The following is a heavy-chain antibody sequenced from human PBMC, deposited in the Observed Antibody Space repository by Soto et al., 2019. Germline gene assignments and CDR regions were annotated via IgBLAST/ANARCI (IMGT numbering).Heavy chain of an antibody. CDR3: SKWSGFGDA. CDR1: GFTFSSYS. D-gene: IGHD3-10*01. V-gene: IGHV3-23*01. Sequence: PGGSPRLSCAASGFTFSSYSMTWVRQAPGKGLEWVSGISDSGGNTWYADSVKGRFTISRDNSKNTLFLQMNSLRAEDTAVYFCSKWSGFGDAWCQGTRGTV. CDR2: ISDSGGNT. J-gene: IGHJ5*02.